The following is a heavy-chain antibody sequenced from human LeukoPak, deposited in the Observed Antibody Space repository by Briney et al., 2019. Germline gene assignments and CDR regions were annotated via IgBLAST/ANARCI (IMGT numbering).Heavy chain of an antibody. CDR2: VKSKTDGETT. J-gene: IGHJ4*02. Sequence: GGSLRLSCAASGFTFNYAWMSWVRQAPGKGLEWVGRVKSKTDGETTDYAAPVKGRFTISRDDSKNTLYLQMNSLKTEDTALYYCTTAPSGYAYMNGWHLDYWGQGTLVTVSS. CDR1: GFTFNYAW. CDR3: TTAPSGYAYMNGWHLDY. D-gene: IGHD5-18*01. V-gene: IGHV3-15*01.